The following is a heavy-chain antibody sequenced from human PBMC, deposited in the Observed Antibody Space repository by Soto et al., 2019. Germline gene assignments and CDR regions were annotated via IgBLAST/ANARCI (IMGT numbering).Heavy chain of an antibody. V-gene: IGHV3-21*01. CDR1: GFTFSSYS. J-gene: IGHJ6*03. D-gene: IGHD6-13*01. Sequence: AGGSLRLSCAASGFTFSSYSMNWVRQAPGKGLEWVSSISSSSSYIYYADSVKGRFTISRDNAKNSLYLQMNSLRAEDTAVYYCASSESSSWSYYYYYMDVWGKGTTVTVSS. CDR3: ASSESSSWSYYYYYMDV. CDR2: ISSSSSYI.